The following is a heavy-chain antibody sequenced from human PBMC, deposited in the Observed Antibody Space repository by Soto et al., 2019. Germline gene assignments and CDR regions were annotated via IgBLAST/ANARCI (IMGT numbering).Heavy chain of an antibody. J-gene: IGHJ6*02. V-gene: IGHV3-33*01. CDR2: IWFDGSNE. CDR3: ARGSLSCSSTSCSYGMDV. D-gene: IGHD2-15*01. CDR1: GFTFSDYG. Sequence: QVQLVESGGGVVQPGWSLRLSCAASGFTFSDYGMHWVRQAPGEGLQWVAAIWFDGSNEHYADSVKGRFTISRDNSNNTLYLQMYGLRAGDTAVYYCARGSLSCSSTSCSYGMDVWGQGTTVSVSS.